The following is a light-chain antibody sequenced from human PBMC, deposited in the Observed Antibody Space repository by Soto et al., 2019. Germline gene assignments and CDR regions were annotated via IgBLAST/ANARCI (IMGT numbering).Light chain of an antibody. V-gene: IGKV1-39*01. CDR1: QDISNY. CDR2: AAS. J-gene: IGKJ2*01. Sequence: DIQMTQSPSSLSASVGDRVTITCQASQDISNYLNWYQQKPGKAPKLLIHAASTLQTGVPSRFSGSESGTEFTLTISSLQPDDFATYYCQQSYTTPHFGQGTKVDIK. CDR3: QQSYTTPH.